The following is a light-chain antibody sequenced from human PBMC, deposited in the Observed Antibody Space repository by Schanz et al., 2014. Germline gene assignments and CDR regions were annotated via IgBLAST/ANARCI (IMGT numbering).Light chain of an antibody. Sequence: EIVLTQSPGTLSLSPGERATLSCRASQSVSGSYLAWYQQKPGQAPRVLIYGASSRATGIPDRFSGGGSGTDFTLTISRLEPEDFAVYYCQQRSNWPPITFGQGTRLEIK. V-gene: IGKV3D-20*02. CDR1: QSVSGSY. CDR2: GAS. J-gene: IGKJ5*01. CDR3: QQRSNWPPIT.